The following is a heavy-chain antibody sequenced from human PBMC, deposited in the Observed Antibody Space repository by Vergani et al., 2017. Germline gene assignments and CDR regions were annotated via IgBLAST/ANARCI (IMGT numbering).Heavy chain of an antibody. CDR3: ARLLGDCSSASCYDY. J-gene: IGHJ4*02. Sequence: QVQLQQWGAGLLKPSETLSLTCAVYGGSFSGYYWSWIRQPPGKGLEWIGEINHSGSTNYNPSLKSRVTISVDKSKNQFSLKLSSVTTADTAVYYCARLLGDCSSASCYDYWGQGTLVTVSS. V-gene: IGHV4-34*01. D-gene: IGHD2-2*01. CDR1: GGSFSGYY. CDR2: INHSGST.